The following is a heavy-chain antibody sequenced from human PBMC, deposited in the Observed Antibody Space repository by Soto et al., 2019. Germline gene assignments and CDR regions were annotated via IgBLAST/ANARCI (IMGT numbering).Heavy chain of an antibody. Sequence: VGSLRLSCAASGFTFSSYGMHWVRQAPCKGLEWVAVISYDGSNKYYADSVKGRFTISRDNSKNTLYLQMNSLRAEDTAVYYCAKGLSHFDYWGQGTLVTVSS. CDR2: ISYDGSNK. J-gene: IGHJ4*02. D-gene: IGHD2-2*01. CDR3: AKGLSHFDY. CDR1: GFTFSSYG. V-gene: IGHV3-30*18.